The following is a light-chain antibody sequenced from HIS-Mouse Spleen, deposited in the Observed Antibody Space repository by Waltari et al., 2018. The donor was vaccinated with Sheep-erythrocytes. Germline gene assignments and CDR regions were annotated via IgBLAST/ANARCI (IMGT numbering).Light chain of an antibody. J-gene: IGLJ3*02. V-gene: IGLV2-8*01. CDR2: EVS. Sequence: QSALTQPPSASGSPGQSVPIPCTGTSSDVGGSNSVSWYQQHPGKAPKLMIYEVSKRPSGVPDRFSGSKSGNTASLTVSGLQAEDEADYYCSSYAGSNNWVFGGGTKLTVL. CDR3: SSYAGSNNWV. CDR1: SSDVGGSNS.